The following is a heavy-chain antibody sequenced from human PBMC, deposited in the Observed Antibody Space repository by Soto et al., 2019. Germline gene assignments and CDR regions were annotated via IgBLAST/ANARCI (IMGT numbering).Heavy chain of an antibody. Sequence: EVHLLESGGALEHPGGSLRLSCAASGFAFSTYAMTWVHQAPGKGLEWVSVISGSGGSSYYAASVKGRFTISRDNSKKTLYLQMNGLRAEDTALYYCAKVTKRAAAGRYEYYKYGMDVWGQGTTVTVSS. CDR2: ISGSGGSS. CDR3: AKVTKRAAAGRYEYYKYGMDV. J-gene: IGHJ6*02. CDR1: GFAFSTYA. V-gene: IGHV3-23*01. D-gene: IGHD6-13*01.